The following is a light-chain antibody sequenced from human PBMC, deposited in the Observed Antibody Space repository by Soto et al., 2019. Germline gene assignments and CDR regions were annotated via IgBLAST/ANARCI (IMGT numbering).Light chain of an antibody. CDR2: LGS. V-gene: IGKV2-28*01. J-gene: IGKJ3*01. CDR3: MQALQTPPT. CDR1: QSLLHSNGYNY. Sequence: DIVMTQFTLSLPVTPGEPASISCRSSQSLLHSNGYNYLHWYLQKPGQSPQLLIYLGSTRASGVPDRFGGSGSGTDFTLKISRVEAEDVGVYYCMQALQTPPTFGPGTKVD.